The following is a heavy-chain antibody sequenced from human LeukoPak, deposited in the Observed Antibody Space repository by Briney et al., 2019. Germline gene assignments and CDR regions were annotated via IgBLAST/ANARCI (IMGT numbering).Heavy chain of an antibody. CDR1: GGSFSGYY. Sequence: PSETLSLTCAVYGGSFSGYYWSWIRQPPRKGLEWIGEINHSGSTNYNPSLKSRVTISVDTSKNQYSLKLSSVTAADTAVYYCARVRSYSGSPPSPFDIWGQGTMVTVSS. CDR2: INHSGST. V-gene: IGHV4-34*01. J-gene: IGHJ3*02. D-gene: IGHD1-26*01. CDR3: ARVRSYSGSPPSPFDI.